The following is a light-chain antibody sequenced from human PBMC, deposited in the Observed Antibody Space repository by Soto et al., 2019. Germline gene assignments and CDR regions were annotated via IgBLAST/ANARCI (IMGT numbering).Light chain of an antibody. CDR1: QTISSW. Sequence: IQMTQCPSTLSGSVGDRVTITCRASQTISSWLAWYQQKPGKAPKLLIYKASTLKSGVPSRFSGSGSGTEFTLTISSLQPDDFATYYCQHYNSYSEAFGQGTKVDI. CDR2: KAS. J-gene: IGKJ1*01. CDR3: QHYNSYSEA. V-gene: IGKV1-5*03.